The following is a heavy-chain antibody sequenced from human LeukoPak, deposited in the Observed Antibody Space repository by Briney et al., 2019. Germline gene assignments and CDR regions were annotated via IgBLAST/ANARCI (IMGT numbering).Heavy chain of an antibody. Sequence: SVKVSCKASGGAFSSYAISWVRQAPGQGLEWMGRIIPMLGIANYAQTFQGRVTITADKSTSTAYMELSSLASEDTAVYYCARDVGIVGALGGFDYWGQGTLVTVSS. CDR3: ARDVGIVGALGGFDY. J-gene: IGHJ4*02. CDR1: GGAFSSYA. CDR2: IIPMLGIA. V-gene: IGHV1-69*04. D-gene: IGHD1-26*01.